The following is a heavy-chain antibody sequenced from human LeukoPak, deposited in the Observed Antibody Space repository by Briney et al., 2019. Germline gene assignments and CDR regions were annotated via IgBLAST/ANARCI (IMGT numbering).Heavy chain of an antibody. CDR1: GFTFDDYA. J-gene: IGHJ4*02. CDR2: ISWNSGSI. CDR3: AKDPTAMVTSFDY. D-gene: IGHD5-18*01. V-gene: IGHV3-9*01. Sequence: GGSLRLSCAASGFTFDDYAMHWVRQAPRKGLEWVSGISWNSGSIGYADSVKGRFTISRDNAKNSLYLQMNSLRAEDTALYYCAKDPTAMVTSFDYWGQGTLVTVSS.